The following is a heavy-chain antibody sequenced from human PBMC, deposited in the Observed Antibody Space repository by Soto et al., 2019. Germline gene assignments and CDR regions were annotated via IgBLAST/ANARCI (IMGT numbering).Heavy chain of an antibody. CDR1: CYTYTTYV. V-gene: IGHV1-24*01. J-gene: IGHJ4*02. Sequence: ASVKVYCNVSCYTYTTYVSILVRQANGKGLGWMGCFGPEDGETNYAQKFQGRVTMTKDTSTDTAYMELSSLRSEDTAVYYCETGPITIFGVVILQWVQGSLVT. D-gene: IGHD3-3*01. CDR2: FGPEDGET. CDR3: ETGPITIFGVVILQ.